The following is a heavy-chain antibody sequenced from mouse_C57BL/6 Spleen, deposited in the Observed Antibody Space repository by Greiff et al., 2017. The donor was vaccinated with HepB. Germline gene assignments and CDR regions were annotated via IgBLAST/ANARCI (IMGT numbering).Heavy chain of an antibody. J-gene: IGHJ1*03. Sequence: EVQGVESGGGLVQPGGSLKLSCAASGFTFSDYYMYWVRQTPEERLEWVAYISNGGGSTYYPDTVKGRFTISRDNAKNTLYLQMSRLKAEDTAVYYCARRTGSGYFDVWGTGTTVTVSS. CDR1: GFTFSDYY. V-gene: IGHV5-12*01. D-gene: IGHD4-1*01. CDR2: ISNGGGST. CDR3: ARRTGSGYFDV.